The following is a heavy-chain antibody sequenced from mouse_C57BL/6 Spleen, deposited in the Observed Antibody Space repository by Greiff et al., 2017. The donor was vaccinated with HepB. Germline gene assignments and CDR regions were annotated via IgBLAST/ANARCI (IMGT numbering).Heavy chain of an antibody. CDR1: GFNIKDDY. CDR2: IDPENGDT. D-gene: IGHD1-1*01. Sequence: VQLQQSGAELVRPGASVKLSCTASGFNIKDDYMHWVKQRPEQGLEWIGWIDPENGDTEYASKFQGKATITADTSSNTAYLQLSSLTSEDTAVYYCTTYYYGSSYYFGGWGQGTTLTVSS. J-gene: IGHJ2*01. V-gene: IGHV14-4*01. CDR3: TTYYYGSSYYFGG.